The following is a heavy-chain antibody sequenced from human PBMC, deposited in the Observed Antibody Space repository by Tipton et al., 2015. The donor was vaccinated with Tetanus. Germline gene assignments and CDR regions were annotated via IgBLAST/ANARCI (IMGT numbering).Heavy chain of an antibody. J-gene: IGHJ6*02. Sequence: TLSLTCAVSGGSISSSNWWSWVRQPPGKGLEGIGEIFHSGSTNYNPSHKSRVTRSVDKTKNQFSLKLSSVTAADKAVYYCARDQPVRLGEPTSVVCNDGMDVWDQGTTVPVSS. CDR1: GGSISSSNW. V-gene: IGHV4-4*02. CDR2: IFHSGST. CDR3: ARDQPVRLGEPTSVVCNDGMDV. D-gene: IGHD3-16*01.